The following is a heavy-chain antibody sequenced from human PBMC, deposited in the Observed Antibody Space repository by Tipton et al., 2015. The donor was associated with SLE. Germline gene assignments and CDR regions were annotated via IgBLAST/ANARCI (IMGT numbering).Heavy chain of an antibody. CDR2: VYGTGNT. Sequence: TLSLTCTVSGASVRNHYWSWIRQSPGKGLEWIGYVYGTGNTDYNPSLKSRVTLSVDTSKNQFSLQLTSVTAADTAVYYCARTLGAIAHTVYDAFDIWGQGKMVTVPS. V-gene: IGHV4-59*02. CDR1: GASVRNHY. CDR3: ARTLGAIAHTVYDAFDI. D-gene: IGHD1-26*01. J-gene: IGHJ3*02.